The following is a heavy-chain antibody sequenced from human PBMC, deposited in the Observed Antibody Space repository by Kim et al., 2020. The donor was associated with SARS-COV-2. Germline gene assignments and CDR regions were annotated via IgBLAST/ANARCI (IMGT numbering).Heavy chain of an antibody. J-gene: IGHJ4*02. Sequence: GWSLRLSCAASGFTFSSYGMHWVRQAPGKGLEWVAVIWYDGSNKYYADSVKGRFTISRDNSKNTLYLQMNSLRAEDTAVYYCARDRITMVRGGLGCYFDYWGQGTLVTVSS. CDR3: ARDRITMVRGGLGCYFDY. CDR2: IWYDGSNK. D-gene: IGHD3-10*01. CDR1: GFTFSSYG. V-gene: IGHV3-33*01.